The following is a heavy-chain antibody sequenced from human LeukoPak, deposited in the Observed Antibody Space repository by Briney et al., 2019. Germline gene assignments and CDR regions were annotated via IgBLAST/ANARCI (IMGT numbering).Heavy chain of an antibody. CDR2: IYYSGST. CDR3: ASSGYYYDSSGLMDV. CDR1: GGSISTYY. J-gene: IGHJ6*02. D-gene: IGHD3-22*01. Sequence: PSETLSLTCTVSGGSISTYYWSWIRQPPGKGLEWIGYIYYSGSTNYNPSLKSRVTISVDTSKNQFSLKLSSVTAADTAVYYCASSGYYYDSSGLMDVWGQGTTVTVSS. V-gene: IGHV4-59*08.